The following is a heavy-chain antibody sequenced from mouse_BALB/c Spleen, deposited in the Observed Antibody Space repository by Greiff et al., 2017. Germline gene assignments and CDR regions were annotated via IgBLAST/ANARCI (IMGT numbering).Heavy chain of an antibody. V-gene: IGHV1-39*01. CDR2: INPYYGST. CDR3: ARSMITTGFDY. J-gene: IGHJ2*01. D-gene: IGHD2-4*01. Sequence: VQLQQTGPELVKPGASVKISCKASGYSFTDYIMLWVKQSHGKSLEWIGNINPYYGSTSYNLKFKGKATLTVDKSSSTAYMHLNSLTSEDSAVYYCARSMITTGFDYWGQGTTLTVSS. CDR1: GYSFTDYI.